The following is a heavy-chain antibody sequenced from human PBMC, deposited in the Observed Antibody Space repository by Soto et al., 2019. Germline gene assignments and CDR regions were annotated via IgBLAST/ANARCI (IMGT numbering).Heavy chain of an antibody. Sequence: GASVKVSCKASGYTFTGYYMHWVRQAPGQGLEWMGWINPNSGGTNYAQKFQGRVTMTRDTSISTAYMELSRLRSDDTAVYYCARVYYDFWSGYPQSYYYYGMDVWGQGTTVT. CDR3: ARVYYDFWSGYPQSYYYYGMDV. D-gene: IGHD3-3*01. J-gene: IGHJ6*02. CDR2: INPNSGGT. V-gene: IGHV1-2*02. CDR1: GYTFTGYY.